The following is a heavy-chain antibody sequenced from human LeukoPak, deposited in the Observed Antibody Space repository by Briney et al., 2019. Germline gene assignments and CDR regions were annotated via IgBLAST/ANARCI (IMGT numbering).Heavy chain of an antibody. V-gene: IGHV1-69*04. CDR2: IIPILGIA. CDR3: ARDASIAARPRYYFDY. CDR1: GGTFSSYA. D-gene: IGHD6-6*01. J-gene: IGHJ4*02. Sequence: WASVNVSCKASGGTFSSYAISWVRQAPGQGLEWMGRIIPILGIANYAQKFQGRVTITADKSTSTAYMELSSLRSEDTAVYYCARDASIAARPRYYFDYWGQGTLVTVSS.